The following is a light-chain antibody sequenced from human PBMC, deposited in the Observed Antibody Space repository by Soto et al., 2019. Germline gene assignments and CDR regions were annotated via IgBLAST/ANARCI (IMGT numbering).Light chain of an antibody. CDR3: AAWDDSLNGVL. CDR1: SSNIGSNT. Sequence: QLVLTQPPSASGTPGQRVTISCSGSSSNIGSNTVNWYQQLPGTAPKVLMYSNDQRPSGVPDRFSGSKSGTSASLAISGLQSEDEADYYCAAWDDSLNGVLFGGGTKLTVL. CDR2: SND. V-gene: IGLV1-44*01. J-gene: IGLJ2*01.